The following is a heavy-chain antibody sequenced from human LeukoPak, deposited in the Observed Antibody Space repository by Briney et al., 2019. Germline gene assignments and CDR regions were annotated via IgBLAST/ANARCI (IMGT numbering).Heavy chain of an antibody. J-gene: IGHJ6*02. Sequence: TGGSLRLSCAASGFTFSSYAMSWVRQAPGKGLEWVSAISDGGDSTSYADSVKGRFSISRHNSKNTLYLQMNSLRAEDTAVYHCAKSTVAAPNYYYALDVWGQGTTVTVSS. CDR2: ISDGGDST. D-gene: IGHD6-19*01. V-gene: IGHV3-23*01. CDR3: AKSTVAAPNYYYALDV. CDR1: GFTFSSYA.